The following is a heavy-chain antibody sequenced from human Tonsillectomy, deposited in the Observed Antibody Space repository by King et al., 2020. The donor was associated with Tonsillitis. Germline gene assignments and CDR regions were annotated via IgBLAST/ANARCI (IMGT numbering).Heavy chain of an antibody. V-gene: IGHV3-30*03. CDR1: GFTFSSHG. CDR2: ISYDGSNK. J-gene: IGHJ6*02. CDR3: AREIGNYGFLVLYYYYGMDV. D-gene: IGHD3-3*01. Sequence: VQLVESGGGVVQPGRSLRLSCAASGFTFSSHGMHWVRQAPGKGLEWVATISYDGSNKHSADSVKGRFTISRDNSKNTLYLQMNSLRAEDTAVYYCAREIGNYGFLVLYYYYGMDVWGQGTTVTVSS.